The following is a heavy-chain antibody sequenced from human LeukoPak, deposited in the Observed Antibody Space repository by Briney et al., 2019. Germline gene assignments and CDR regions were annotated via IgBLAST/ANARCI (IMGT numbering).Heavy chain of an antibody. J-gene: IGHJ4*02. CDR1: GGSISSSSYY. D-gene: IGHD2-15*01. V-gene: IGHV4-39*01. CDR2: IYYSGST. Sequence: SETLSLTCTVSGGSISSSSYYWGWIRQPPGKGLEWIGSIYYSGSTYYNPSLKSRVTISVDTSKNQFSLKLGSVTAADTAVYYCVTYCSGGSCYPDANYWGQGTLVTVSS. CDR3: VTYCSGGSCYPDANY.